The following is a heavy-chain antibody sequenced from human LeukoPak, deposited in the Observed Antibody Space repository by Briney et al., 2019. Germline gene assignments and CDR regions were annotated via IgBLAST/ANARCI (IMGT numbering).Heavy chain of an antibody. CDR1: GGSFSGYY. Sequence: PSETLSLTCAVYGGSFSGYYWSWIRQPPGKGLEWIGEINHSGSTNYNPSLKSRVTISVDTSKNQFSLKLSSVTAADTAVYYCARGDSSGWFPFGYWGQGTLVTVSS. CDR2: INHSGST. D-gene: IGHD6-19*01. V-gene: IGHV4-34*01. CDR3: ARGDSSGWFPFGY. J-gene: IGHJ4*02.